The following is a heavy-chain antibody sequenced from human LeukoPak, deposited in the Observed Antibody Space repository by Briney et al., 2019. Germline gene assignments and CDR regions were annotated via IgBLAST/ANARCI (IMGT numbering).Heavy chain of an antibody. CDR2: ISAYNGNT. CDR1: GYTFTSYG. CDR3: ARWQHLRNVIDYVDYSP. J-gene: IGHJ5*02. D-gene: IGHD4-17*01. V-gene: IGHV1-18*01. Sequence: GASVKVSCKASGYTFTSYGISWVRQAPGQGLEWMGWISAYNGNTNYAQKLQGRVTMTTDTSTSTAYMELRSLRSDDTAVYYCARWQHLRNVIDYVDYSPWGQGTLVTVSS.